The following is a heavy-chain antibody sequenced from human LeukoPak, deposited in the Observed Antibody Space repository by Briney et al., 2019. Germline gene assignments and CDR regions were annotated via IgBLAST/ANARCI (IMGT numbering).Heavy chain of an antibody. J-gene: IGHJ4*02. Sequence: SGGSLRLSCTASGFTFGDYAMSWFRQAPGKGLEWVGFIRSKDYGGTTEYAASVKGRFTISRDDSKSVAYLQMNSLKTEDTAVYYCTRGVPRGDYFDYWGQGTLVTVSS. CDR2: IRSKDYGGTT. CDR3: TRGVPRGDYFDY. D-gene: IGHD3-10*01. CDR1: GFTFGDYA. V-gene: IGHV3-49*03.